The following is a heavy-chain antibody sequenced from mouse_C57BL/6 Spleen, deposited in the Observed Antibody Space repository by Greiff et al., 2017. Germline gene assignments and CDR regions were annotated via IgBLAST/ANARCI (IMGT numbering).Heavy chain of an antibody. CDR3: ARVYDYGFAY. Sequence: VQLQQSGPELVKLGPSVKISCKALGYTSTDSSMNWVKQSLGKSLDWIGNINLNNGGTSYNQKFKGKAPLTVDKSSSTAYMELLSLASEDSGVYYCARVYDYGFAYWGQGTLVTVSA. D-gene: IGHD2-4*01. CDR2: INLNNGGT. CDR1: GYTSTDSS. J-gene: IGHJ3*01. V-gene: IGHV1-26*01.